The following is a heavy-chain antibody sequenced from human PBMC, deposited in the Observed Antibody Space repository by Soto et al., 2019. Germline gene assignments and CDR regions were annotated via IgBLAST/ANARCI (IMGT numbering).Heavy chain of an antibody. V-gene: IGHV3-33*01. CDR2: IVDGGSED. Sequence: QVQLVESGGGVVQPGRSLRLSCAASGFAFSGHGMHWVRQAPGKGLEWLAVIVDGGSEDHYADSVRGRFTISRDNSKNILYLETNNLRVEDTAVYYCARDDLYEDNGLDSWGQGTLVTVSP. D-gene: IGHD3-3*01. CDR3: ARDDLYEDNGLDS. CDR1: GFAFSGHG. J-gene: IGHJ5*01.